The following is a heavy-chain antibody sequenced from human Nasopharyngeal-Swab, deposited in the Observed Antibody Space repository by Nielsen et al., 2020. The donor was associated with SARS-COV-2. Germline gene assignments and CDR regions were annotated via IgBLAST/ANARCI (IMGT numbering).Heavy chain of an antibody. CDR2: IYYSGST. Sequence: ESLKISCTVSGGSISSYYWSWIRRPPGKGLEWIGYIYYSGSTNYNPSLKSRVTISVDTSKNQFSLKLSSVTAADTAVYHCARGGGLGYYDFWSGYSQTSDAFDIWGQGTMVTVSS. D-gene: IGHD3-3*01. J-gene: IGHJ3*02. CDR1: GGSISSYY. CDR3: ARGGGLGYYDFWSGYSQTSDAFDI. V-gene: IGHV4-59*01.